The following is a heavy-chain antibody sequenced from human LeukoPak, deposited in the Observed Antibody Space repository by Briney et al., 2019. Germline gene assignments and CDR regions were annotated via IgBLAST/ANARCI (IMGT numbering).Heavy chain of an antibody. D-gene: IGHD3-3*01. V-gene: IGHV1-18*01. CDR3: ARITYDFWSGYYMPDDP. CDR1: GYTFTKYG. CDR2: ISIYNGNT. Sequence: AXVKVSCKASGYTFTKYGMSWVRQAPGQGLEGMGWISIYNGNTDYAQKLRGRVTMTTDTSTSTAYMELKSLRSDDTAVYYCARITYDFWSGYYMPDDPWGQGTLVTVSS. J-gene: IGHJ5*02.